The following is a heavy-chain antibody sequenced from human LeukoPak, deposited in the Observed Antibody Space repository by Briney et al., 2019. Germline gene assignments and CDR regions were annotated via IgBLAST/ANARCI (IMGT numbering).Heavy chain of an antibody. CDR1: GFTFSSYA. J-gene: IGHJ3*02. CDR2: ISGSGGTT. CDR3: AKRVNGRGLYDSSGDAFDI. D-gene: IGHD3-22*01. Sequence: AGGSLRLSCAASGFTFSSYAMSWVRQAPGKGLEWVSAISGSGGTTYYADSVKGRFTISRDNSKNTLYLQMNSLRAEDRAVYCCAKRVNGRGLYDSSGDAFDIWGQGTMVTVSS. V-gene: IGHV3-23*01.